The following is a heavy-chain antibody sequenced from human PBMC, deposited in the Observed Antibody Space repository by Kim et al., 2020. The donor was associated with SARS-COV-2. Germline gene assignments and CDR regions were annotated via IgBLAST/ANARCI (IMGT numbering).Heavy chain of an antibody. Sequence: GGSLRLSCAASGFTFSSYSMNWVRQAPGKGLEWVSSISSSSSYIYYADSVKGRFTISRDNAKNSLYLQMNSLRAEDTAVYYCARDGFGYSYGTNYYYYGMDVWGQGTTVTVSS. J-gene: IGHJ6*02. V-gene: IGHV3-21*01. D-gene: IGHD5-18*01. CDR1: GFTFSSYS. CDR2: ISSSSSYI. CDR3: ARDGFGYSYGTNYYYYGMDV.